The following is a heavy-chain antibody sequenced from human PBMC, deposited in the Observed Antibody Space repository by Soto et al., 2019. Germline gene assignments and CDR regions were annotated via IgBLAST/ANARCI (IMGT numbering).Heavy chain of an antibody. V-gene: IGHV3-30-3*01. CDR3: ARRYKDGRRDCISTSCLFDP. D-gene: IGHD2-2*01. J-gene: IGHJ5*02. CDR2: ISYDGSNK. CDR1: GFTFSTYA. Sequence: QVQLVESGGGVVQPGRSLRLSCAASGFTFSTYAMHWVRQAPGKGLEWVAVISYDGSNKYYADSVKGRFTISRDNSKNEXYXXMNSLRAEDTAVYYCARRYKDGRRDCISTSCLFDPWGQGTLVIVSS.